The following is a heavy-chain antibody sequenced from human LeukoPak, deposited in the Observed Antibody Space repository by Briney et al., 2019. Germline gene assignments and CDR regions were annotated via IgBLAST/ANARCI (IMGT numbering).Heavy chain of an antibody. J-gene: IGHJ4*02. CDR2: ENGGTT. V-gene: IGHV3-23*01. CDR3: AKEPTYCGGGCYFVLDY. Sequence: GGSLRPSCVGSGFTFRSHAMSWVRQAPYENGGTTYYADSVKGRFSISRDNSKNTLYLQMNNLRAEDTAVYYCAKEPTYCGGGCYFVLDYWGQGTLVTVSS. CDR1: GFTFRSHA. D-gene: IGHD2-21*02.